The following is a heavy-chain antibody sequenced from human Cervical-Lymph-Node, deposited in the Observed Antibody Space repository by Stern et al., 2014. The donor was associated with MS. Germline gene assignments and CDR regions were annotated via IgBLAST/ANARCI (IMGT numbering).Heavy chain of an antibody. CDR2: IHPGDSDT. Sequence: EVQLVESGAELRKPGESLKISCKTSGYSFSSYWIAWVRQKPDKGLEWMGTIHPGDSDTRYSPSFRGQVTISGDKSIATAYLQWDSLKASDSAIYYCARGDGNWDAFDIWGQGTMVTVSS. J-gene: IGHJ3*02. CDR1: GYSFSSYW. CDR3: ARGDGNWDAFDI. V-gene: IGHV5-51*01. D-gene: IGHD5-24*01.